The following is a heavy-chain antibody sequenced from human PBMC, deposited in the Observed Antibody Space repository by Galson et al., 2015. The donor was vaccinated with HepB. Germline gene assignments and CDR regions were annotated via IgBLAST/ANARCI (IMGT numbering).Heavy chain of an antibody. CDR2: ISYDGSNK. D-gene: IGHD1-26*01. V-gene: IGHV3-30*04. Sequence: SLRLSCAASGFTFSSYAMHWVRQAPGKGLEWVAVISYDGSNKYYADSVKGRFTISRDNSKNTLYLQMNSLRAEDTAVYYCARDLWEGAFDIWGQGTMVTVSS. J-gene: IGHJ3*02. CDR1: GFTFSSYA. CDR3: ARDLWEGAFDI.